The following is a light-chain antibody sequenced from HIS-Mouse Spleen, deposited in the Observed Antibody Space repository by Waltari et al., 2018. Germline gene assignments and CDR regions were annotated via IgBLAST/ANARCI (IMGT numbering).Light chain of an antibody. CDR3: QVWDSSSDHWV. CDR1: NIGSKS. J-gene: IGLJ3*02. V-gene: IGLV3-21*02. CDR2: DDS. Sequence: SYVLTQPPSVSVAPGQTARITCGGNNIGSKSVHWYQQKPGQAPVLVVEDDSDRPSGIPGRFSGSNSGNTATLTISRVEAGDEADYYCQVWDSSSDHWVFGGGTKLIVL.